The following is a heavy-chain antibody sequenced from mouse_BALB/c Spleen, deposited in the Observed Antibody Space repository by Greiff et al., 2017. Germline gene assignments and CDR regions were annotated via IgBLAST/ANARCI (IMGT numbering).Heavy chain of an antibody. Sequence: DVMLVESGGDLVKPGGSLKLSCAASGFTFSSYGMSWVRQTPDKRLEWVATISSGGSYTYYPDSVKGRFTISRDNAKNTLYLQMSSLKSEDTAMYYCAREGDYDYHYFDYWGQGTTLTVSS. V-gene: IGHV5-6*02. J-gene: IGHJ2*01. CDR3: AREGDYDYHYFDY. CDR1: GFTFSSYG. D-gene: IGHD2-4*01. CDR2: ISSGGSYT.